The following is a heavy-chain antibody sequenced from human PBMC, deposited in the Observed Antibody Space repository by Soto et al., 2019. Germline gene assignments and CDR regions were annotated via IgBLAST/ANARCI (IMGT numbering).Heavy chain of an antibody. Sequence: ASVKVSCKVSGYTLTELSMHWVRQAPGKGLEWMGGFDPEDGETIYAQKFQGRVTMTEDTSTDTAYMELSSLRSEDTALYYCATDIVVVPAARIGFDPWGQGTLVTVSS. V-gene: IGHV1-24*01. CDR1: GYTLTELS. CDR3: ATDIVVVPAARIGFDP. J-gene: IGHJ5*02. CDR2: FDPEDGET. D-gene: IGHD2-2*01.